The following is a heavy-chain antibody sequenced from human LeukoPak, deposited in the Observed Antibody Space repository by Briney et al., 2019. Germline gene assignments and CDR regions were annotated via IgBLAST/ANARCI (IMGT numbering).Heavy chain of an antibody. Sequence: SVKVSCKASGGTFSSYAISWVRQAPGQGLEWMGGIIPIFGTANYAQKFQGRVTITADESTSTAYMELSSLRSEDTAVYYCARWVVVVPAARYNWFDPWGQGTLVTVSS. CDR1: GGTFSSYA. J-gene: IGHJ5*02. D-gene: IGHD2-2*01. V-gene: IGHV1-69*01. CDR2: IIPIFGTA. CDR3: ARWVVVVPAARYNWFDP.